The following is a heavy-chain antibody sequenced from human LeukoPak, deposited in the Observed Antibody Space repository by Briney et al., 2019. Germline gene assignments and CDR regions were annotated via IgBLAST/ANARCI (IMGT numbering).Heavy chain of an antibody. D-gene: IGHD1-14*01. CDR2: IYPGDSDT. CDR3: ARQNLYYYYYMDV. V-gene: IGHV5-51*01. J-gene: IGHJ6*03. Sequence: PGESLKISCKGSGYSFTSYWISWVRQMPGKGLEWMGIIYPGDSDTRYSPSFQGQVTISADKSISTAYLQWSSLKASDTAMYYCARQNLYYYYYMDVWGKGTTVTVSS. CDR1: GYSFTSYW.